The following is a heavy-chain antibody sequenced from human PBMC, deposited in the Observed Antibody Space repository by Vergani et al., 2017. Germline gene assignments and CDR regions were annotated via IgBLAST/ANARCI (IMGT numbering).Heavy chain of an antibody. CDR2: VNPNSGNT. Sequence: QVQLVQSGAEVKKPGASVKVSCKASVYTFTSYDSNWVRQATGQGLEWMGWVNPNSGNTGYAQKVQGRVTMTRNTSISTAYMDLSSLRSEDTAVYYCARVGDCSSTSRENCFDPWGQGTLVTVSS. CDR3: ARVGDCSSTSRENCFDP. J-gene: IGHJ5*02. V-gene: IGHV1-8*01. CDR1: VYTFTSYD. D-gene: IGHD2-2*01.